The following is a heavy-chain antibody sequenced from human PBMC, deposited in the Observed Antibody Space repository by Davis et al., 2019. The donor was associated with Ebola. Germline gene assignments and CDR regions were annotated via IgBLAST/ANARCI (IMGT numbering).Heavy chain of an antibody. D-gene: IGHD3-22*01. CDR2: ISSSSSYI. Sequence: PGGSLRLSCAASGFTFSSYSMNWVRQAPGKGLEWVSSISSSSSYIYYADSVKGRFTISRDNAKNSLYLQMNSLRAEDTAVYYCARDLSFEGDSSGYYYVRGTWGIDYWGQGTLVTVSS. CDR3: ARDLSFEGDSSGYYYVRGTWGIDY. J-gene: IGHJ4*02. V-gene: IGHV3-21*01. CDR1: GFTFSSYS.